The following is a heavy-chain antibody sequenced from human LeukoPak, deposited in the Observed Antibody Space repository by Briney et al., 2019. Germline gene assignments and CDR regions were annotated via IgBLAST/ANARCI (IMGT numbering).Heavy chain of an antibody. V-gene: IGHV3-30*04. CDR3: AKDHGSSDWYYFDY. J-gene: IGHJ4*02. CDR1: GFTFSSYA. CDR2: IHYDGSNN. Sequence: PGRSLRLSCAASGFTFSSYAMHWVRQAPGKGLEWVAVIHYDGSNNYYADSVKGRFTTSRDNSKNTLYLQMNTLRADDTAVYYCAKDHGSSDWYYFDYWGQGTLVTVSS. D-gene: IGHD6-13*01.